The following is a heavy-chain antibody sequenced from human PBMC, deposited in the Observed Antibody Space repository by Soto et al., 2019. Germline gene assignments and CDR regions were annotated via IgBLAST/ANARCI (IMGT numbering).Heavy chain of an antibody. CDR2: ISWNSGSI. V-gene: IGHV3-9*01. D-gene: IGHD1-1*01. CDR1: GFTVSSNY. J-gene: IGHJ5*02. CDR3: EKGRAGTTSYNWFDP. Sequence: GGSLRLSCAASGFTVSSNYMSWVRQAPGKGLEWVSGISWNSGSIGYADSVKGRFTISRDNAKNSLYLQMNSLRAEDTALYYCEKGRAGTTSYNWFDPWGQGTLVTVSS.